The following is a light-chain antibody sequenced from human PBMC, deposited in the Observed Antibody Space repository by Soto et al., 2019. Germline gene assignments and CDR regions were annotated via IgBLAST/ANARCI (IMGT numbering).Light chain of an antibody. CDR2: NGS. CDR3: MQTTHCPRT. CDR1: QSLVYSDGNTY. Sequence: DVVMTQSPLSLPVTLGQPASIPCRSSQSLVYSDGNTYLNWFQQRPGQSPRRLISNGSNRDSRVADRFIGSGSGTDFTRKISRVEAEDVGVYYCMQTTHCPRTCGQGTKLEIK. J-gene: IGKJ2*01. V-gene: IGKV2-30*01.